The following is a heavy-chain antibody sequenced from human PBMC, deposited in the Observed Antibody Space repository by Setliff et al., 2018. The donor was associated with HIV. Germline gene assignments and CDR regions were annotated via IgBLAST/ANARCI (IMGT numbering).Heavy chain of an antibody. Sequence: SETLSLTCAVSGYSISSGYYWGWIRQPPGKGLEWIGSVHKSGNSYYKPSLKSRAAISVDTSENHFSLRLSSVTAADTAVYYCARHSLGYCSSTSCPRYFDYWGQGTLVTVSS. J-gene: IGHJ4*02. CDR2: VHKSGNS. CDR3: ARHSLGYCSSTSCPRYFDY. D-gene: IGHD2-2*01. CDR1: GYSISSGYY. V-gene: IGHV4-38-2*01.